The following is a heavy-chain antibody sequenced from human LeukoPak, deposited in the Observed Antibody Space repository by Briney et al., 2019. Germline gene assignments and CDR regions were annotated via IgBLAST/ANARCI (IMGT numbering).Heavy chain of an antibody. CDR2: IYTSGST. Sequence: PSETLSLTCTVSGGSMSNYYWSWIRQPAGKGLEWIGRIYTSGSTDYNPSLKSRVTMSIDTSKNQFSLKLSSVTAADTAVYFCARDESEFDYWGQGTLVTVTS. J-gene: IGHJ4*02. CDR3: ARDESEFDY. CDR1: GGSMSNYY. V-gene: IGHV4-4*07.